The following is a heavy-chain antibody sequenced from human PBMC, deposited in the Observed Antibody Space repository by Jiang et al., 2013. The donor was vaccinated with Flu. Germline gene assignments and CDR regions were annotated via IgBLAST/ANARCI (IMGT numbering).Heavy chain of an antibody. D-gene: IGHD1-1*01. V-gene: IGHV1-46*01. Sequence: QLVESGAEVKKPGASVKVSCKASGYTFTSHYMHWVRQAPGQGLEWMGLINPSGDTTLYAQKFQGRVTLTRDTSTSTDYMEMSSLRSEDTAVYYCARDNSANDVAWWFRPWGQGTLVTVSS. CDR2: INPSGDTT. J-gene: IGHJ5*02. CDR3: ARDNSANDVAWWFRP. CDR1: GYTFTSHY.